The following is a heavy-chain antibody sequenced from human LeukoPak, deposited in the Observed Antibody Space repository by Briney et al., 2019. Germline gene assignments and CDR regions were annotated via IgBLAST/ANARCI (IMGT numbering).Heavy chain of an antibody. D-gene: IGHD6-6*01. J-gene: IGHJ4*02. CDR2: IRSSGSTI. V-gene: IGHV3-48*03. Sequence: GESLRLSCAASGFTLSSHEMIWVRRPPGNGREWDSYIRSSGSTIYYADSVKGRFTISRDNAKTSLYLQVSSLRAEDTAVYYCARVRAARYFDYWGQGTLVTVSS. CDR1: GFTLSSHE. CDR3: ARVRAARYFDY.